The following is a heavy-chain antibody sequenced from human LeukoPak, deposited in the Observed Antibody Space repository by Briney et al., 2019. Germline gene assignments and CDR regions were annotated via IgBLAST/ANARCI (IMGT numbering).Heavy chain of an antibody. J-gene: IGHJ5*02. CDR1: GGTFTGYS. Sequence: SVKVSCKASGGTFTGYSVSWVRQAPGHGLEWMGGIVPIFGTTDYAEKFKGRVTMTTDESTTIVYMELSSLRSEDTAVYYCARVTGYSNWFDPWGQGTLVTVSS. V-gene: IGHV1-69*05. CDR2: IVPIFGTT. D-gene: IGHD4-11*01. CDR3: ARVTGYSNWFDP.